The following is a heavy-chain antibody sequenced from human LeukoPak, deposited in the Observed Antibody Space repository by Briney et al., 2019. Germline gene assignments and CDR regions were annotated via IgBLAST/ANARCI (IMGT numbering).Heavy chain of an antibody. J-gene: IGHJ1*01. V-gene: IGHV3-66*02. D-gene: IGHD7-27*01. CDR1: GFIVSDSY. CDR3: GRFRANWGLAF. Sequence: PGESLRLSCAGSGFIVSDSYMTWIRQAPGKGLEWVSVIYAGGDTYYADSVKGRFTLSRDNSKNTLNLQMNSLRPEDTAVYYCGRFRANWGLAFWGRGTLVTVSS. CDR2: IYAGGDT.